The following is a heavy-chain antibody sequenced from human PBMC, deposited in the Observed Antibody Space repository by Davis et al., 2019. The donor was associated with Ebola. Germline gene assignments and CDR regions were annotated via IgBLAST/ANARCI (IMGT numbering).Heavy chain of an antibody. Sequence: AASVKVSCKASGYTFTGYFMHWVRQAPGQGLEWMGIINPSGGSTSYAQKFQGRVTMTRDTSTSTVYMELSSLRSEDTAVYYCARRGVGGADPFDYWGQGTLVTVSS. V-gene: IGHV1-46*01. CDR2: INPSGGST. CDR3: ARRGVGGADPFDY. D-gene: IGHD1-26*01. CDR1: GYTFTGYF. J-gene: IGHJ4*02.